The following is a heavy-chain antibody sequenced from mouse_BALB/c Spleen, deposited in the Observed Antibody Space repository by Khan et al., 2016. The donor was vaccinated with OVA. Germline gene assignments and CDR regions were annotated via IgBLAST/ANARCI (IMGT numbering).Heavy chain of an antibody. CDR2: ISYSGRT. CDR3: ARSVTITTVVATDFDY. D-gene: IGHD1-1*01. J-gene: IGHJ2*01. V-gene: IGHV3-2*02. CDR1: GYSITSDYA. Sequence: EVQLQESGPGLVKPSQSLSLTCTVTGYSITSDYAWNWIRQFPGNKLEWMGYISYSGRTSYNPSLKSRISITRDNSKNQFFLQLNSVTTEDTATYYCARSVTITTVVATDFDYWGQGTTLTVSS.